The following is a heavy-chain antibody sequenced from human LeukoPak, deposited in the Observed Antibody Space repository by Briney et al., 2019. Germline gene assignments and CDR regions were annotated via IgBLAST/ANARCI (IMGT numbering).Heavy chain of an antibody. J-gene: IGHJ4*02. V-gene: IGHV4-38-2*02. CDR2: IYHSGST. Sequence: SETLSLTCTVSGYSISSGYYWGWIRQPPGKGLEWIGSIYHSGSTYYNPSPKSRVTISVDTSKNQFSLKLRSVTAADTAVYYCARGVDILTGYPVNYFDYWGQGTLVTVSA. D-gene: IGHD3-9*01. CDR3: ARGVDILTGYPVNYFDY. CDR1: GYSISSGYY.